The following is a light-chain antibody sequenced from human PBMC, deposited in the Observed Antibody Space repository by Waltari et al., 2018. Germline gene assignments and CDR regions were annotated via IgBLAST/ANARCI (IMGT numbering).Light chain of an antibody. Sequence: EIVLTQSPGTLSFSPGERATLSCRASQSVGRSLALYQQEPGQAPRLLIYGASIRANGIPERFSGGGSGTDFSLTISRLEPEDFAAYHCQHYVRLPVTFGQGTKVEIK. J-gene: IGKJ1*01. V-gene: IGKV3-20*01. CDR3: QHYVRLPVT. CDR2: GAS. CDR1: QSVGRS.